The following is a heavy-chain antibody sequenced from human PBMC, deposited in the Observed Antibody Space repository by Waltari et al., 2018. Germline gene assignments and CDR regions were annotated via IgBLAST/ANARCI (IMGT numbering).Heavy chain of an antibody. CDR1: GGSISSHY. V-gene: IGHV4-59*08. Sequence: QVQLQESGPGLVKPSETLSLTCTVSGGSISSHYWSWIRQSPGKGLEWIGYIYYSGSTYYNPSLKSRVTISVDTSKNQFSLKLSSVTAADTAVYYCARRAKAGQRRGSFDYWGQGTLVTVSS. J-gene: IGHJ4*02. CDR3: ARRAKAGQRRGSFDY. CDR2: IYYSGST. D-gene: IGHD6-13*01.